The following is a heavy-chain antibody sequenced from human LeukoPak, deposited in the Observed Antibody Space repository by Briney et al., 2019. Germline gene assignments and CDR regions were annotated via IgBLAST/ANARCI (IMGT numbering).Heavy chain of an antibody. CDR2: INPNSGGT. CDR1: GYTFTGYY. D-gene: IGHD3-3*01. CDR3: ARVFEWRIPTKGYDY. J-gene: IGHJ4*02. V-gene: IGHV1-2*02. Sequence: GASVKVSCKASGYTFTGYYMHWVRQAPGQGLEWMGWINPNSGGTNYAQKFQGRVTMTRDTSISTAYMELSRLRSDDTAVYYCARVFEWRIPTKGYDYWGQGTLVTVSS.